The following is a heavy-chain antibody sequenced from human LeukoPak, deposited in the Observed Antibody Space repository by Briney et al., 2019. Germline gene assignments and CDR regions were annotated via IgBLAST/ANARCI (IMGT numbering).Heavy chain of an antibody. CDR2: IYHSGST. D-gene: IGHD3-10*01. V-gene: IGHV4-38-2*02. J-gene: IGHJ4*02. Sequence: PSETLSLTCTVSGYSISSGYYWGWIRQPPGKGLEWIGSIYHSGSTYYNPSLKSRVTISVDTSKNQFSLKLSSVTAADTAVYYCARPSYYYGSGSYLYWGQGTLVTVSS. CDR1: GYSISSGYY. CDR3: ARPSYYYGSGSYLY.